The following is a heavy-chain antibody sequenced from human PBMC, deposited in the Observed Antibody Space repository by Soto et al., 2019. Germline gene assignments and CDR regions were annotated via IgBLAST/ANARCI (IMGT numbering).Heavy chain of an antibody. Sequence: QVQLVQSGGEVKKPGDSVKVSCKASGYTFTNYGIAWVRQAPGQGLEWMGWIGAHNGHTDYAQKVQDRVTLTTDAPTTTAYMELRSLRSDDAAVYYCARDGYFDYWGQGSLVTVSS. CDR3: ARDGYFDY. V-gene: IGHV1-18*01. CDR1: GYTFTNYG. CDR2: IGAHNGHT. J-gene: IGHJ4*02.